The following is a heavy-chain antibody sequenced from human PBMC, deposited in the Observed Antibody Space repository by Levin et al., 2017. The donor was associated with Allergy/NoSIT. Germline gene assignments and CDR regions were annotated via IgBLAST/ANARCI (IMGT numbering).Heavy chain of an antibody. V-gene: IGHV3-30*04. CDR1: GFTFSNYA. D-gene: IGHD5-18*01. CDR2: ISYDGTSK. Sequence: GESLKISCAASGFTFSNYAMHWVRQAPGKGLEWVAVISYDGTSKYYADSVKGRFTISRDNSKNTLYLQMNSLRAEDTAVYYCARGYSYGCDYWGQGTLVTVSS. CDR3: ARGYSYGCDY. J-gene: IGHJ4*02.